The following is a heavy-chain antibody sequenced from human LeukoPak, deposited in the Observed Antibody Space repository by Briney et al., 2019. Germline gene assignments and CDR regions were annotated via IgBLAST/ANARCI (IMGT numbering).Heavy chain of an antibody. Sequence: PGGSLRLSCAASGFTFSSYATHWVRQAPGKGLEWVAVISYDGSNQHYADSVRGRFTISRDNSKNTLYLHMNSLKTEDMAMYYCVNTYYYDSSGYYGRGFIDYWGQGTLVTVSS. CDR2: ISYDGSNQ. V-gene: IGHV3-30*04. CDR3: VNTYYYDSSGYYGRGFIDY. D-gene: IGHD3-22*01. CDR1: GFTFSSYA. J-gene: IGHJ4*02.